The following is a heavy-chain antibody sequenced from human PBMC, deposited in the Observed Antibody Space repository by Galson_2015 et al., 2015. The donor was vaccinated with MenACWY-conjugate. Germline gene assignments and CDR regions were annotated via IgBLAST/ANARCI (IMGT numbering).Heavy chain of an antibody. D-gene: IGHD6-19*01. CDR1: GYRFTSYW. CDR2: IYPGDSQS. J-gene: IGHJ4*02. CDR3: ATNPGYSSGWYFDY. Sequence: QSGAEVKKPGESLKISCKGSGYRFTSYWIGWVRQMPGKGLEWMGVIYPGDSQSRYSPSFQGQVTISADKSISTAYLQWNSLKASVTAMYYCATNPGYSSGWYFDYWGQGTLLTVSS. V-gene: IGHV5-51*01.